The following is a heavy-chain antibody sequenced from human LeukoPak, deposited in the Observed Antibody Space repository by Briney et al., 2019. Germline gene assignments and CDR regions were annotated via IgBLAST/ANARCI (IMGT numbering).Heavy chain of an antibody. CDR1: GFTFSSYA. V-gene: IGHV3-23*01. CDR3: AKDPPGYCSGGSCYSAYYFDY. D-gene: IGHD2-15*01. CDR2: ISGSGGST. Sequence: NPGGSLRLSCAASGFTFSSYAMSWVRQAPGKGREWVSAISGSGGSTYYADSVKGRFTISSDNSKNTLYLQMNSLRAEDTAVYYCAKDPPGYCSGGSCYSAYYFDYWGQGTLVTVSS. J-gene: IGHJ4*02.